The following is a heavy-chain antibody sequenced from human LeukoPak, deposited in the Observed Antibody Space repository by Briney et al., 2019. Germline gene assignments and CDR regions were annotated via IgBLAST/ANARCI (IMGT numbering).Heavy chain of an antibody. V-gene: IGHV1-2*02. CDR3: AGSRVLVSGRGWGMDV. J-gene: IGHJ6*02. CDR2: ISPSSGAT. CDR1: GYTFTGYY. D-gene: IGHD6-19*01. Sequence: GASVKVSCKASGYTFTGYYIHWVRQAPGQGLEWVGWISPSSGATNCAQKFRGRGTLTRDTSISTAYMDLNRLGSDDTALYYCAGSRVLVSGRGWGMDVWGQGTTVTVSS.